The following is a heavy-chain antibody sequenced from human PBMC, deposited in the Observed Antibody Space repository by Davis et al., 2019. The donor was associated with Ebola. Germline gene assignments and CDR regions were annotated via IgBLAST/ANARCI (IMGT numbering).Heavy chain of an antibody. CDR2: IYYSGST. Sequence: SETLSLTCTVSGGSISSYYWSWIRQPPRKGLEWIGYIYYSGSTNYNPSLKSRVTISVDTSKNQFSLKLSSVTAADTAVYYCARLNPRSSSSGYFDYWGQGTLVTVSS. CDR1: GGSISSYY. V-gene: IGHV4-59*01. CDR3: ARLNPRSSSSGYFDY. D-gene: IGHD6-6*01. J-gene: IGHJ4*02.